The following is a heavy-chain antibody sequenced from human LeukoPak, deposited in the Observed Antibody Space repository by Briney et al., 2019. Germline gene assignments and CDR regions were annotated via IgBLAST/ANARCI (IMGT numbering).Heavy chain of an antibody. J-gene: IGHJ4*02. D-gene: IGHD4-23*01. CDR2: INPSGGST. V-gene: IGHV1-46*01. CDR1: GYTFTSYY. CDR3: ARDLGIYGGNSGDFDY. Sequence: ASVKVSCKASGYTFTSYYMHWVRQAPGQGLEWMGIINPSGGSTSYAQKFQGRVTMTRDTSTSTVYMELSSLRSEDTAVYYCARDLGIYGGNSGDFDYWGQGTLVTVSS.